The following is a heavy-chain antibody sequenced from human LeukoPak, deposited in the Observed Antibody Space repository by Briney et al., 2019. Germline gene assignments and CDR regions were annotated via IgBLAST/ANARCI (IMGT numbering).Heavy chain of an antibody. V-gene: IGHV3-74*01. CDR1: GFTFSSYL. J-gene: IGHJ5*02. D-gene: IGHD3-22*01. CDR3: ARDTSGYSGS. Sequence: PGGSLRLSCAASGFTFSSYLMHWVRQAPGKGLVWVSRIDSDGSNTRYADSVKGRFTISRDNAKNTLYLQMTSLRAEDTAVYYCARDTSGYSGSWGQGTLVTVSS. CDR2: IDSDGSNT.